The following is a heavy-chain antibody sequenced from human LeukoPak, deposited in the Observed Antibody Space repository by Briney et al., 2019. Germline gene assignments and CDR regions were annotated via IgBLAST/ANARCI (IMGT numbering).Heavy chain of an antibody. V-gene: IGHV1-46*01. CDR2: INPSGGST. J-gene: IGHJ4*02. CDR3: ARERGIAVSNRRESYFEY. D-gene: IGHD6-19*01. Sequence: ASVTVSCKASGYTFTSYYMHWVRRAPGQGLEWMGIINPSGGSTSYAQKFQGRVTMTRDTSTSTVYMELSSLRSEDTAVYYCARERGIAVSNRRESYFEYWGQGTLVTVSS. CDR1: GYTFTSYY.